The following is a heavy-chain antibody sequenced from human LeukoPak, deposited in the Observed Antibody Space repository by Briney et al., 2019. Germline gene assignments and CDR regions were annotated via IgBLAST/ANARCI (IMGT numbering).Heavy chain of an antibody. CDR2: INSDGSST. V-gene: IGHV3-74*01. Sequence: SGGSLRLSCAASGFTFSNYWMYWVRQAPGKGLVWVSQINSDGSSTRYADYVKGRFTISRDNAKSTLYLQMNSLRAEDTAVYYFASPYYYGSGPWTFDIWGQGTMVTVSS. CDR3: ASPYYYGSGPWTFDI. J-gene: IGHJ3*02. D-gene: IGHD3-10*01. CDR1: GFTFSNYW.